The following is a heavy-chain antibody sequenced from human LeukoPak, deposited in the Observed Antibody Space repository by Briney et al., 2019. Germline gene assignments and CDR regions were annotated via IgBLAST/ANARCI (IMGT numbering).Heavy chain of an antibody. J-gene: IGHJ4*02. CDR2: IYYSGST. V-gene: IGHV4-59*01. D-gene: IGHD6-13*01. CDR3: ARASAGYSSSWYSVPYFDY. CDR1: GGSISSYY. Sequence: SETLSLTCTVSGGSISSYYWSWIRQPPGKGLEWIGCIYYSGSTNYNPSLKSRVTISVDTSKNQFSLKLSSVTAADTAVYYCARASAGYSSSWYSVPYFDYWGQGTLVTVSS.